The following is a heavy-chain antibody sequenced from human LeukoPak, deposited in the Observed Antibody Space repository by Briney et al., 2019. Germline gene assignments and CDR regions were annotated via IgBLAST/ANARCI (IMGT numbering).Heavy chain of an antibody. J-gene: IGHJ6*03. CDR2: IYTSGST. D-gene: IGHD2-15*01. CDR1: GGSISSYY. Sequence: PSETLSLTCTVSGGSISSYYWSWIRQPAGKGLEWIGRIYTSGSTYYNPSLKSRVTISVDTSKNQFSLKLSSVTAADTAVYYCARATSSYCSGGSCYGSLYYYYYYMDVWGKGTTVTVSS. CDR3: ARATSSYCSGGSCYGSLYYYYYYMDV. V-gene: IGHV4-4*07.